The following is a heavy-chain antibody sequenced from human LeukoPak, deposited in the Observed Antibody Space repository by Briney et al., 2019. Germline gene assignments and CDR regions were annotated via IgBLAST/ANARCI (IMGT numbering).Heavy chain of an antibody. CDR1: GFTFSSYA. CDR2: IWYDGSNK. D-gene: IGHD5-18*01. Sequence: PGGSLRLSCAASGFTFSSYAMHWVRQAPGKGLEWVAVIWYDGSNKYYADSVKGRFTISRDNSKNTLYLQMNSLRAEDTAVYYCAKDHGDTAIDYFDYWGQGTLVTVSS. J-gene: IGHJ4*02. V-gene: IGHV3-33*06. CDR3: AKDHGDTAIDYFDY.